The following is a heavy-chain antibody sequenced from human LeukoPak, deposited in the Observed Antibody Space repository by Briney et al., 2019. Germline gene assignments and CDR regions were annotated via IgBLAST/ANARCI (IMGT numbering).Heavy chain of an antibody. J-gene: IGHJ3*02. CDR2: INPNSGGT. D-gene: IGHD2-15*01. CDR1: GYTFTGYY. V-gene: IGHV1-2*02. Sequence: VSVKVSCKASGYTFTGYYMHWVRQAPGQGLEWMGWINPNSGGTNYAQKFQGRVTMTRDTSISTAYMELSRLRSDDTAVYYCARTRLYCSGGSCYDAFDIWGQGTMVTVSS. CDR3: ARTRLYCSGGSCYDAFDI.